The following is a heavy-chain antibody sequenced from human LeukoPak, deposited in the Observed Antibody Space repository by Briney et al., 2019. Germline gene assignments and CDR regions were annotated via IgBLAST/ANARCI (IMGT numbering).Heavy chain of an antibody. J-gene: IGHJ4*02. CDR2: ISYDGSNK. D-gene: IGHD3-22*01. CDR1: GFTFSSYG. V-gene: IGHV3-30*18. CDR3: AKRESGFYRHFDY. Sequence: PGGSLRLSCAASGFTFSSYGMHWVRQAPGKGLEWVAVISYDGSNKYYADSVKGRFTISRDNSKNTLYLQMNSLRAEDTAVYYCAKRESGFYRHFDYWGQGTLVTVSS.